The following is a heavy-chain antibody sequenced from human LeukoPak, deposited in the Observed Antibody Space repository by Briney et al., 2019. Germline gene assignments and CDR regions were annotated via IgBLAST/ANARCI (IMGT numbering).Heavy chain of an antibody. CDR2: IYYTGST. CDR3: AGNFDY. J-gene: IGHJ4*02. V-gene: IGHV4-59*01. CDR1: GGSFSGYY. Sequence: SETLSLTCAVYGGSFSGYYWSWIRQPPGKGLEWIGYIYYTGSTNYNPSLKSRVTISVDTSKNQFSLKLSSVTAADTAVYYCAGNFDYWGQGTLVTVSS.